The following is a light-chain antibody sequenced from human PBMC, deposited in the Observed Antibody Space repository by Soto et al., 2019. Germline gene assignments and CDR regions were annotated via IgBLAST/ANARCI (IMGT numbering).Light chain of an antibody. Sequence: QSVLTQAPSASGSPGQSVTISCTGTSSDIGGYNSVSWYQQHPGKAPKVMIYDVTKRPSGVPDRFSGSKSGNTASLTVSALQPEDEADYCCSSYTDRKTLVFGTGTKVTGL. CDR3: SSYTDRKTLV. J-gene: IGLJ1*01. CDR1: SSDIGGYNS. V-gene: IGLV2-8*01. CDR2: DVT.